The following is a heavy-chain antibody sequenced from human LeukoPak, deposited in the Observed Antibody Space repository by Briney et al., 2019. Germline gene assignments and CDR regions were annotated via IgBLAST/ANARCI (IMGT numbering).Heavy chain of an antibody. V-gene: IGHV3-33*01. CDR1: GFTFRNYG. CDR2: IWYDGSRD. D-gene: IGHD6-19*01. Sequence: GGSLRLSSAASGFTFRNYGMNWVRQAPGKGLEWVALIWYDGSRDYYVDFVKGRFTVSRDNSKNTLYLQMKNLRAEDTAVYYCATVRGSDWYMDYWGQGTLVTVSS. J-gene: IGHJ4*02. CDR3: ATVRGSDWYMDY.